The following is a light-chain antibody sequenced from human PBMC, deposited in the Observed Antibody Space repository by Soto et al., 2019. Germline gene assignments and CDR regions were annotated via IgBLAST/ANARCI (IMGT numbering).Light chain of an antibody. V-gene: IGLV2-14*01. CDR2: EVN. Sequence: SVLTQPASVSGSPGQSITISCTGTSSDVGGYNYVSWCQQHPGKAPKLMIYEVNNRPSGVSNRFSGSKSGNTASLTISGLQAEDEADYYCTSYTSSNTHVFGTGTKVTVL. CDR1: SSDVGGYNY. J-gene: IGLJ1*01. CDR3: TSYTSSNTHV.